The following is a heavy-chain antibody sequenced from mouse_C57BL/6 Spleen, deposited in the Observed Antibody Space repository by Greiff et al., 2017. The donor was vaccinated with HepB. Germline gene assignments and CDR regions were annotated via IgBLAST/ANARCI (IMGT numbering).Heavy chain of an antibody. Sequence: QVQLQQPGAELVKPGASVKLSCKASGYTFTSYWMHWVKQRPGQGLEWIGMIHPNSGSTNYNEKFKSKATLTVDKSSSTAYMQLSSLTSEDSAVYYCARSWDYYGSCDYWGQGTTLTVSS. D-gene: IGHD1-1*01. J-gene: IGHJ2*01. V-gene: IGHV1-64*01. CDR2: IHPNSGST. CDR3: ARSWDYYGSCDY. CDR1: GYTFTSYW.